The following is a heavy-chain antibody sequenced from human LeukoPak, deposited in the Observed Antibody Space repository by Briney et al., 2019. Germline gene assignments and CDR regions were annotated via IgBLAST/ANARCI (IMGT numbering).Heavy chain of an antibody. Sequence: GGSLRLSCAASGFLVSSYSMHWVRQAPGKGLEFVSAISANGRKTYYANSVKGRFTISRDNSKNTLYLQMNSLRAEDTAVYYCATDPHCSGGSCYPYYYYYYMDVWGKGTTVTVSS. J-gene: IGHJ6*03. D-gene: IGHD2-15*01. V-gene: IGHV3-64*01. CDR1: GFLVSSYS. CDR3: ATDPHCSGGSCYPYYYYYYMDV. CDR2: ISANGRKT.